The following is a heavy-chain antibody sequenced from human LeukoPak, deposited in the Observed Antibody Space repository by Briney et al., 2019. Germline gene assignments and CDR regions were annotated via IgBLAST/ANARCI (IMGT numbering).Heavy chain of an antibody. V-gene: IGHV3-33*01. CDR3: AIEYYYDSRYY. CDR2: IWYDGSNK. D-gene: IGHD3-22*01. J-gene: IGHJ4*02. CDR1: GFTFSSYG. Sequence: GRSLRLSCAASGFTFSSYGMHWVRQAPGKGLEWVAVIWYDGSNKYYADSVKGRFTISRDNSKNTLYLQMISLRAEDTAVYYCAIEYYYDSRYYWGQGTLVTVSS.